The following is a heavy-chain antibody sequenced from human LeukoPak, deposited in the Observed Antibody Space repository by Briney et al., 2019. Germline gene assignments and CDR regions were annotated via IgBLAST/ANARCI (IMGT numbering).Heavy chain of an antibody. D-gene: IGHD6-6*01. Sequence: PGGSLRLSCAASGFTFSSYGMHWVRQAPGKGLEWVAFIRYDGSNKYYSDSVKGRFTISRDNSKNTLYLQMNSLRAEDTAVYYCAKDGDAYSTSAGYYYYMDVWGKGTTVTVSS. J-gene: IGHJ6*03. CDR3: AKDGDAYSTSAGYYYYMDV. CDR2: IRYDGSNK. V-gene: IGHV3-30*02. CDR1: GFTFSSYG.